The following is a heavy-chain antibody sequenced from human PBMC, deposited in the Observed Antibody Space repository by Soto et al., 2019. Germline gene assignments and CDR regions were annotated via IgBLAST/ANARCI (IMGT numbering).Heavy chain of an antibody. Sequence: QVQLQESGPGLVKPSETLSLTCTVSGGSISSYYWSWIRQPPGKVLEWVGYIYYSGSTNYTHSLKRRVTISVDTYKNQFSLKLSSVTAAETALYYCARHHDSWGQGTLITVSS. J-gene: IGHJ4*02. V-gene: IGHV4-59*08. CDR1: GGSISSYY. CDR2: IYYSGST. CDR3: ARHHDS.